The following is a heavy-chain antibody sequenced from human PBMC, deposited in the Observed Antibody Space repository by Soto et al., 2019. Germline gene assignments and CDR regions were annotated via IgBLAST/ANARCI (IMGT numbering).Heavy chain of an antibody. V-gene: IGHV5-51*01. CDR3: ARITIPSKYYYFGMDV. CDR2: IYPGDSDT. Sequence: PRESLKISCKGSGYSFTSYWIGWVRQMPGKGLEWMGIIYPGDSDTRYSPSFQGQVTISADKSISTAYLQWSSLKASDTAMYYCARITIPSKYYYFGMDVWGQGTTVTVSS. D-gene: IGHD3-3*01. J-gene: IGHJ6*02. CDR1: GYSFTSYW.